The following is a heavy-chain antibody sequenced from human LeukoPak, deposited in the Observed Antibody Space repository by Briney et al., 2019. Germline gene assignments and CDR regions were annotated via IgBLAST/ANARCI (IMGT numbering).Heavy chain of an antibody. Sequence: PGGSLRLSCAASGFTLTTYAMSWVRQTPGKGLEWVSTFSGSVDTTYHADSVKGRFTISRDNSKNTVYLQMNSLRAEDTAVYYCAKASAGTCSGARCYYFDSWGQGTPVTVSS. CDR1: GFTLTTYA. D-gene: IGHD2-15*01. CDR2: FSGSVDTT. CDR3: AKASAGTCSGARCYYFDS. V-gene: IGHV3-23*01. J-gene: IGHJ4*02.